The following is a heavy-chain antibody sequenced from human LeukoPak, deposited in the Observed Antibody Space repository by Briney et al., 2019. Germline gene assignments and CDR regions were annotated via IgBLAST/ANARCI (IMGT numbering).Heavy chain of an antibody. J-gene: IGHJ4*02. CDR2: IFYSGST. V-gene: IGHV4-59*01. CDR1: GGSISSYY. Sequence: SEALSLTCTVSGGSISSYYWSWIRQHPGKGLEWIGYIFYSGSTNYNPSLKSRVTISVDTSKNQFSLKLSSVTAADTAVYYCARQQLSQLYYFDYWGQGTLVTLS. D-gene: IGHD6-13*01. CDR3: ARQQLSQLYYFDY.